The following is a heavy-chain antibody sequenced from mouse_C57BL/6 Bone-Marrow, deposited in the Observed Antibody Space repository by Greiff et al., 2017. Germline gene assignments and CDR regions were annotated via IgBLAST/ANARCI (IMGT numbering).Heavy chain of an antibody. D-gene: IGHD2-4*01. J-gene: IGHJ4*01. CDR2: INPSTGGT. CDR3: AIYDYDSYYYAMDY. CDR1: GYSFTGYY. V-gene: IGHV1-42*01. Sequence: EVQVVESGPELVKPGASVKISCKASGYSFTGYYMNWVKQSPEKSLEWIGEINPSTGGTTYNQKFKAKATLTVDKSSSTAYMQLKSLTSEDSAVYYCAIYDYDSYYYAMDYWGQGTSVTVSS.